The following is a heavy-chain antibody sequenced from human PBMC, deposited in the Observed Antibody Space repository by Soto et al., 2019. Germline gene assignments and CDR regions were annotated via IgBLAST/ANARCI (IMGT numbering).Heavy chain of an antibody. CDR3: ARDYKYVRHYYYGMDV. CDR2: IYYSGST. J-gene: IGHJ6*02. CDR1: GGSVSSGSYY. Sequence: PSETLSLTCTVSGGSVSSGSYYWSWIRQPPGKGLEWIGYIYYSGSTNYNPSLKSRVTISVDTSKNQFSLKLSSVTAADTAVYYCARDYKYVRHYYYGMDVWGQGTTVTVSS. D-gene: IGHD1-1*01. V-gene: IGHV4-61*01.